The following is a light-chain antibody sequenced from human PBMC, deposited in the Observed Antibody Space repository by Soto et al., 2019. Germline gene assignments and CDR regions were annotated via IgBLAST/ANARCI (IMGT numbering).Light chain of an antibody. CDR2: DAS. CDR3: QQRDKWPVT. J-gene: IGKJ4*01. V-gene: IGKV3-11*01. Sequence: EVVLTQSPATLSSSLGERATLSCTASQSVGSHLAWYQQKPVQPPRLLIYDASNRPTGISATFSGSGSRTEFSLSVSCLEPDDFAVYSCQQRDKWPVTFGGGTKV. CDR1: QSVGSH.